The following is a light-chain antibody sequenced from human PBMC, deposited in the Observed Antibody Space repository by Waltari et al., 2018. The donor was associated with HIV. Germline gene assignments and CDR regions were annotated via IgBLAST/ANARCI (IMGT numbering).Light chain of an antibody. Sequence: DIQMTQSPSTLAASVGDTVPITCRASRSISSWLAWYQQKPGKAPKLLIYRASSLESGVPSRFSGSGSGTEFTLTITSLQPDDFATYYCQQYTSYCDFGQGTKLEIK. V-gene: IGKV1-5*03. CDR1: RSISSW. J-gene: IGKJ2*01. CDR3: QQYTSYCD. CDR2: RAS.